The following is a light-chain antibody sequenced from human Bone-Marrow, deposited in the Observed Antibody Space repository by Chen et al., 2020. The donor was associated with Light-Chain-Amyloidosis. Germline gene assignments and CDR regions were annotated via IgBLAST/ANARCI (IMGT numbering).Light chain of an antibody. Sequence: SYVLTQPSSVSVDPGQTATIACGGNNIGSTSVHWYQQTPGQAPLLVVYDDSDRPSWIPERLSGSNSGNTATLTISRVEAGDEADYYCQVWDRSSDRPVFGGGTKLTVL. J-gene: IGLJ3*02. CDR3: QVWDRSSDRPV. CDR1: NIGSTS. V-gene: IGLV3-21*02. CDR2: DDS.